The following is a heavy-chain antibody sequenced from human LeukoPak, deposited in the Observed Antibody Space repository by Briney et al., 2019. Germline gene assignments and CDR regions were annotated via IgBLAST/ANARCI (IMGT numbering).Heavy chain of an antibody. J-gene: IGHJ6*03. CDR2: IYTSGST. CDR1: GGSIGSGSYY. CDR3: ARVEQLAPYYYYYMDV. V-gene: IGHV4-61*02. Sequence: SETLSLTCTVSGGSIGSGSYYWSWIRQPAGKGLEWIGRIYTSGSTNYNPSLKSRVTISVDTSKNQFSLKLSSVTAADTAVYYCARVEQLAPYYYYYMDVWGKGTTVTISS. D-gene: IGHD6-13*01.